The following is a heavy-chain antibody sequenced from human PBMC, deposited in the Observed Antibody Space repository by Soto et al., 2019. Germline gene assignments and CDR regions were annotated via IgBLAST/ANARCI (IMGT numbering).Heavy chain of an antibody. Sequence: PSETLSLTCTVSGGSISSYYWSWIRQPPGKVLVWIGYIYYSGSTNYNPSLKSRVTISVDTSKNQFSLKLSSVTAADTAVYYCASTAHSSGWYSGGFDYWGQGTLVTVSS. CDR3: ASTAHSSGWYSGGFDY. CDR2: IYYSGST. J-gene: IGHJ4*02. D-gene: IGHD6-19*01. CDR1: GGSISSYY. V-gene: IGHV4-59*01.